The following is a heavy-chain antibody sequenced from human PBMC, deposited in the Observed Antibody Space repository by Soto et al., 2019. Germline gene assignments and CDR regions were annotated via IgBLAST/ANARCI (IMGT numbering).Heavy chain of an antibody. CDR1: GYTFTSYY. Sequence: ASVKVSCKASGYTFTSYYMHWVRQAPGQGLEWMGIINPSGGYTSNSQRFRGRVTMTRDTSTNTVYMELSSLRPEDTAVYYCARDRVPSYDSSGYYRAFDIWGQGTMVTVSS. V-gene: IGHV1-46*01. J-gene: IGHJ3*02. CDR2: INPSGGYT. CDR3: ARDRVPSYDSSGYYRAFDI. D-gene: IGHD3-22*01.